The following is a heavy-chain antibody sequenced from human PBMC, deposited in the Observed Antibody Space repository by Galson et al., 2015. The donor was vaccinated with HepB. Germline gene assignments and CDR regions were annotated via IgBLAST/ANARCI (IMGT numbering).Heavy chain of an antibody. J-gene: IGHJ6*02. CDR3: ARVTRDFWSAYGMDV. V-gene: IGHV3-53*01. Sequence: SLRLSCAASGFTVSSNYMSWVRQAPGKGLEWVSVIYSGGSTYYADSVKGRFTISRDNSKNTLYLQMNSLRAEDTAVYYCARVTRDFWSAYGMDVWGQGTRSPSP. D-gene: IGHD3-3*01. CDR2: IYSGGST. CDR1: GFTVSSNY.